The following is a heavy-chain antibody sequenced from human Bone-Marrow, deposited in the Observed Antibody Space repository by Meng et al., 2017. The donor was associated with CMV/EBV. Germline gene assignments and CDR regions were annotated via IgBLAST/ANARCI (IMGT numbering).Heavy chain of an antibody. CDR3: AKDQVAAAAYYFDY. V-gene: IGHV3-30*02. CDR2: IRYDGSNK. D-gene: IGHD6-13*01. Sequence: GGSLRLSCAASGFTFSSYGMHWVRQAPGKGLEWVAFIRYDGSNKYYADSVKGRLTISRDNSKNTLYLQMNSLRAEDTAVYYCAKDQVAAAAYYFDYWGQGTLVTVSS. J-gene: IGHJ4*02. CDR1: GFTFSSYG.